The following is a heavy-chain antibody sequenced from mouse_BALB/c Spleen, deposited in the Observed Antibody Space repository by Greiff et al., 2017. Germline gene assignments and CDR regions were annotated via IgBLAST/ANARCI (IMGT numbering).Heavy chain of an antibody. D-gene: IGHD2-10*02. CDR3: ARGYGNPRYWYFDV. J-gene: IGHJ1*01. Sequence: DVMLVESGGGLVKPGGSLKLSCAASGFTFSSYAMSWVRQTPEKRLEWVASISSGGSTYYPDSVKGRFTISRDNARNILYLQMSSLRSEDTAMYYCARGYGNPRYWYFDVWGAGTTVTVSS. CDR2: ISSGGST. V-gene: IGHV5-6-5*01. CDR1: GFTFSSYA.